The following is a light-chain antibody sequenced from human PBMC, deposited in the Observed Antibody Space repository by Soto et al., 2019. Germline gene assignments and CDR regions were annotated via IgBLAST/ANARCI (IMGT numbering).Light chain of an antibody. V-gene: IGLV1-40*01. CDR1: SSNIGAGYG. CDR3: SSYTDSSTYVV. J-gene: IGLJ2*01. Sequence: QSVLTQPPSVSGAPGQRVTISCTGSSSNIGAGYGVHWYQQRPGTAPRLLISGNSNRPSGVPDRFSGSTSGTSASLAISGLQAEDEGDYSCSSYTDSSTYVVFGGGTKLTVL. CDR2: GNS.